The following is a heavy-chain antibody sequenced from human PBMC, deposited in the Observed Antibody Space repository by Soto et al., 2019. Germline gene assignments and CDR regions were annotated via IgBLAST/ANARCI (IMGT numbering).Heavy chain of an antibody. CDR3: ARGAWGGYSGYDDAFDI. CDR2: INHSGST. D-gene: IGHD5-12*01. CDR1: GGSFSGYY. Sequence: KTSETLSLTCAVYGGSFSGYYWSWIRKPPGKGLEWIGEINHSGSTNYNPSLKSRVTISVDTSKNQFSLKLSSVTAADTAVYYCARGAWGGYSGYDDAFDIWGQGTMVTVSS. J-gene: IGHJ3*02. V-gene: IGHV4-34*01.